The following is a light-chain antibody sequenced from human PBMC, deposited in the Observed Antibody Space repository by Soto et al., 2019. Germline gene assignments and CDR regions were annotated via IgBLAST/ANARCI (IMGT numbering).Light chain of an antibody. CDR2: EVS. CDR3: SSYTSDSSVYV. CDR1: TSDVGSYNL. J-gene: IGLJ1*01. Sequence: QSVLTQPASVSGSPGQSITISCTGTTSDVGSYNLVSWYQQHPGKAPKLIIYEVSERPSGVSTRFSGSKSGNMASLTISGLQAEDEADYYCSSYTSDSSVYVLGTGTKVTVL. V-gene: IGLV2-14*02.